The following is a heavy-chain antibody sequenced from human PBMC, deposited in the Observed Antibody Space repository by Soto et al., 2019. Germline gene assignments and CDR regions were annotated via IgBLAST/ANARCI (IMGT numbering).Heavy chain of an antibody. CDR3: ARDLGYCRSGTCYREWFDP. CDR2: VSGDNGHT. CDR1: GYTFTTHG. Sequence: QVQLVQSGAEVKKPGASVKVSCKASGYTFTTHGISWVRQAPGQGLEWMGWVSGDNGHTNYAQSLQGRVTMTTDTSMNTAYMELRSLRSDDTAVYYCARDLGYCRSGTCYREWFDPWGQGTLVTVSS. D-gene: IGHD2-15*01. J-gene: IGHJ5*02. V-gene: IGHV1-18*01.